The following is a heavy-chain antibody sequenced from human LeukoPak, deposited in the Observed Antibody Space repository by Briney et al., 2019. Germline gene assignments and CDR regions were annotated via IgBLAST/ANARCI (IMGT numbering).Heavy chain of an antibody. Sequence: ASVKGSCKAAGYTFTSYGICWVGHALGQGLYWMGWISAYHGNTNYAQQPQGRVTMPTDTSTSTASMELRSLRSHDTAVYYRASGARQTRYFDYWGQGTLVTVSS. V-gene: IGHV1-18*01. D-gene: IGHD3-10*01. CDR1: GYTFTSYG. CDR2: ISAYHGNT. J-gene: IGHJ4*02. CDR3: ASGARQTRYFDY.